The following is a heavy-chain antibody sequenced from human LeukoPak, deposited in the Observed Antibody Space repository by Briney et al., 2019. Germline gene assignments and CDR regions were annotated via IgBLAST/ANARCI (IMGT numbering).Heavy chain of an antibody. V-gene: IGHV3-21*01. CDR1: GFTFSSYS. Sequence: PGGSLRLSCAASGFTFSSYSMNWVRQAPGKGLEWDSSISSSSSYIYYADSVKGRFTISRDNAKNSLYLQMNSLRAEDTAVYYCARDTSIAARPYYMDVWGKGTTVTVSS. CDR2: ISSSSSYI. J-gene: IGHJ6*03. CDR3: ARDTSIAARPYYMDV. D-gene: IGHD6-6*01.